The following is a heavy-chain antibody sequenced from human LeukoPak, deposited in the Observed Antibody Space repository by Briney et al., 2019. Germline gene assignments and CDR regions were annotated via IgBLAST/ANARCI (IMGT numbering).Heavy chain of an antibody. CDR1: GFTFSDYY. CDR3: ARDGYCSSTSSDQEHYYYYYGMDV. Sequence: PGGSLRLSCAASGFTFSDYYMSWIRQAPGKGLEWVPYISSSGSTIYYADSVKGRFTISRDNAKNSLYLQMNSLRAEDTAVYYCARDGYCSSTSSDQEHYYYYYGMDVWGQGTTVTVSS. V-gene: IGHV3-11*01. J-gene: IGHJ6*02. CDR2: ISSSGSTI. D-gene: IGHD2-2*03.